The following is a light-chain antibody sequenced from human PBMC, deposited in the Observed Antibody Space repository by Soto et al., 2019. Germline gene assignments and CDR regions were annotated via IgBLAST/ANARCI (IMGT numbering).Light chain of an antibody. V-gene: IGKV3-20*01. J-gene: IGKJ2*01. CDR1: QSVSSTY. CDR3: QQYGRSPPFT. Sequence: IVLTQSPGTLSLSPGERATLSCRASQSVSSTYIAWDQQNPGQAPMLLIYGASSRPTGIPDRFSGSGSGTDFTRTISRLEPEDFAVYFWQQYGRSPPFTFGQGTKVEIK. CDR2: GAS.